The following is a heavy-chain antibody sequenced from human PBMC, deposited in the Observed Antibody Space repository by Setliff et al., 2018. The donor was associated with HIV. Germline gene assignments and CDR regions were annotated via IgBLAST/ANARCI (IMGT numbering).Heavy chain of an antibody. J-gene: IGHJ1*01. CDR3: ASFFWECSDNLCHRSFQF. Sequence: SETLSLTCTFSSGSISSYYWNWIRQSPGKGLEWIGYIYYSGSTNYNPSLKSRVTISLDTSKNQFSLELTSVTAADTAVYYCASFFWECSDNLCHRSFQFWDQGALVTVSS. CDR2: IYYSGST. V-gene: IGHV4-59*12. D-gene: IGHD3-10*01. CDR1: SGSISSYY.